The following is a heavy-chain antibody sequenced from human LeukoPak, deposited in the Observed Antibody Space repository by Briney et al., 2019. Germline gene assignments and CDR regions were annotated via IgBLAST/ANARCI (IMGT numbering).Heavy chain of an antibody. CDR1: GFTFSSYA. J-gene: IGHJ4*02. D-gene: IGHD2-15*01. CDR3: AKEQRDCSGGSGYSVDY. Sequence: GGSLRLSCAASGFTFSSYAMSWVRQAPGKGLEWVSAISGSGGSTYYADSVKGRFTISRDNSKNTLYLQMNSLRAEDTAVYYCAKEQRDCSGGSGYSVDYWGQGTLVTVSS. CDR2: ISGSGGST. V-gene: IGHV3-23*01.